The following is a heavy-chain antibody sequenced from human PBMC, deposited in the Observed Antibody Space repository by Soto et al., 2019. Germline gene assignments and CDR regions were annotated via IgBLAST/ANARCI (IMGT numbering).Heavy chain of an antibody. V-gene: IGHV3-48*02. D-gene: IGHD6-13*01. J-gene: IGHJ4*02. Sequence: GGSLRLSCAASGFSFRDHSMNWVRQAPGKGLEWISYIRGTTTISYADSVKGRFTISRDNAENSLYLQMNSLRDEDTAVYYCARDLSWAFDHWGQGALVTVSS. CDR3: ARDLSWAFDH. CDR1: GFSFRDHS. CDR2: IRGTTTI.